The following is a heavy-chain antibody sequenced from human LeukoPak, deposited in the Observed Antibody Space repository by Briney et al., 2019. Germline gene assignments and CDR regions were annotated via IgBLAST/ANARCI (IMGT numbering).Heavy chain of an antibody. CDR1: GFTFSSYA. Sequence: GGSLRLSCTASGFTFSSYALHWVRQAPGKGLEYVSGISSNGGGTHYANFVKGRFTISRDNSKNTLYLLMGSLRAEDMAVYYCARDLSIDGGNSNGYFDYWGQGTLVTVSS. CDR2: ISSNGGGT. D-gene: IGHD4-23*01. CDR3: ARDLSIDGGNSNGYFDY. J-gene: IGHJ4*02. V-gene: IGHV3-64*01.